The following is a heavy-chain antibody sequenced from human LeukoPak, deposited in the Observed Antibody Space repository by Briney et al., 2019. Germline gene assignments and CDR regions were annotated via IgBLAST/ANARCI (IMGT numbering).Heavy chain of an antibody. V-gene: IGHV3-48*04. Sequence: GGSLRLSCAASGFTFSSYSMNWVRQAPGKGLEWVSYISSSSSTIYYADSVKGRFTISRDNAKNSLYLQMNSLRAEDTAVYYCAKDVGGNLDYDFWSGYSDRGDYYYYMDVWGKGTTVTVS. J-gene: IGHJ6*03. CDR1: GFTFSSYS. CDR2: ISSSSSTI. D-gene: IGHD3-3*01. CDR3: AKDVGGNLDYDFWSGYSDRGDYYYYMDV.